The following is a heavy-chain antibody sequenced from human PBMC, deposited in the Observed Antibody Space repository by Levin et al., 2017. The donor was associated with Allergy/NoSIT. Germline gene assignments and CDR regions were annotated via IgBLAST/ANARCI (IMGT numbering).Heavy chain of an antibody. V-gene: IGHV3-48*02. CDR2: ISSGSTTI. CDR3: ARMKRNFLHAFDI. Sequence: HSGGSLRLSCAASGFAFSTYTMNWVRQAPGKGLEWISNISSGSTTIDYADSVKGRFTTSRDNARDSLYLQMNSLRDEDTAVYFCARMKRNFLHAFDIWGQGTMVTVSS. J-gene: IGHJ3*02. D-gene: IGHD5-24*01. CDR1: GFAFSTYT.